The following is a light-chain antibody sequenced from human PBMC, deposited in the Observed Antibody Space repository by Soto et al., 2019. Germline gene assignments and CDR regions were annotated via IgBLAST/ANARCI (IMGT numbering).Light chain of an antibody. CDR3: QQRSNWPPFT. Sequence: EIVLTQSPATLSLSPGERASLSCRASQSVSNYLAWYQQKPGQAPRLLIYDASNRATGIPARFSGSGSGTDFTLTISSLAPEDFAVYYCQQRSNWPPFTFGPGTKVDIK. J-gene: IGKJ3*01. CDR2: DAS. CDR1: QSVSNY. V-gene: IGKV3-11*01.